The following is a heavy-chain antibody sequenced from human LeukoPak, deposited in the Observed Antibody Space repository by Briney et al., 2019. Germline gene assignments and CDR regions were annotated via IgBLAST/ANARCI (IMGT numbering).Heavy chain of an antibody. J-gene: IGHJ1*01. V-gene: IGHV4-34*01. CDR3: ARRPSQKYFQH. Sequence: SETLSLTCAVFGGSFSGYYWSWIRQPPGKGLEWIGEINHSGSTIYNPSFKSRVTISVDTSKNQFSLKLSSVTAADTAVYYCARRPSQKYFQHWGQGTLVTVSS. D-gene: IGHD6-6*01. CDR1: GGSFSGYY. CDR2: INHSGST.